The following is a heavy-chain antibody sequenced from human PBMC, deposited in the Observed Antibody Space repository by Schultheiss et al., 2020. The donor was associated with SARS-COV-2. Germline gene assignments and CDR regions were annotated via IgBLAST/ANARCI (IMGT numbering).Heavy chain of an antibody. D-gene: IGHD3-22*01. CDR1: GFTFDDYG. V-gene: IGHV4-59*12. Sequence: GSLRLSCAASGFTFDDYGMSWVRQAPGKGLEWIGSIYYSGSTNYNPSLKSRVTISVDTSKNQFSLKLSSVTAADTAVYYCARVYYDSSGYDYWGQGTLVTVSS. CDR2: IYYSGST. CDR3: ARVYYDSSGYDY. J-gene: IGHJ4*02.